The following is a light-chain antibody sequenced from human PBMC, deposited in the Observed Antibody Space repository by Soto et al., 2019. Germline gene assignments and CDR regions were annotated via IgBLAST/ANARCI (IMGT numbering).Light chain of an antibody. J-gene: IGKJ1*01. CDR2: DAS. V-gene: IGKV3D-20*02. CDR1: QTVRNNY. CDR3: QQRSNWPRT. Sequence: EFVLTQSPGTLSLSPGERATLSCRASQTVRNNYLAWYQQKPGQAPRLLIYDASSRATGIPDRFSGGGSGTDFTLTVSSLQSEDFAVYYCQQRSNWPRTFGQGTKV.